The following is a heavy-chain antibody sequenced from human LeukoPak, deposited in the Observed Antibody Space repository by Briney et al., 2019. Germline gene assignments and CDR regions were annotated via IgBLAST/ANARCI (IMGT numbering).Heavy chain of an antibody. D-gene: IGHD5-12*01. Sequence: GGSLRLSCAASGFTFSSYGMSWVRQAPGKGLEWVSGINWNGGSTGYADSVKGRFTISRDNAKNSLYLQMNSLRAEDTAVYYCARDVTIVATPATAFDYWGQGTLVTVSS. CDR1: GFTFSSYG. J-gene: IGHJ4*02. CDR2: INWNGGST. CDR3: ARDVTIVATPATAFDY. V-gene: IGHV3-20*04.